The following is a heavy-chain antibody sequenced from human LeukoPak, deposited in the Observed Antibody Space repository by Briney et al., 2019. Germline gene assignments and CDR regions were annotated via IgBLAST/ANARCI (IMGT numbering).Heavy chain of an antibody. D-gene: IGHD5-12*01. CDR1: GYSISSGYY. CDR3: ARGHSGYDYGLFDY. Sequence: SDTLSLTCAVSGYSISSGYYLGWIRQPPGTGLEWIGSIYHSGSTYYNPSLKSRVTISVDTSKNQFSLKLSSVTAADTAVYYCARGHSGYDYGLFDYWGQGTLVTVSS. V-gene: IGHV4-38-2*01. CDR2: IYHSGST. J-gene: IGHJ4*02.